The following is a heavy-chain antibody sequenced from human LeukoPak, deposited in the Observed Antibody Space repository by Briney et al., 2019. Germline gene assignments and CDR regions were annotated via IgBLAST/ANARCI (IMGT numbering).Heavy chain of an antibody. J-gene: IGHJ4*02. D-gene: IGHD5-12*01. CDR1: RYTFTRYY. Sequence: ASVKVSCQASRYTFTRYYMQWVRQAPGQRLEWMGWMYANSGDTQSAQKFQGRVTMTRDTSISTAYMELSRLTSDDTAMYYCAREPPGTSGCDYWGQGTLVTVSS. CDR3: AREPPGTSGCDY. V-gene: IGHV1-2*02. CDR2: MYANSGDT.